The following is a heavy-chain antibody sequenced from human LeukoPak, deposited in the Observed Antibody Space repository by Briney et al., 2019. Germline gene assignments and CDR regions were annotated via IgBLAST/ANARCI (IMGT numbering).Heavy chain of an antibody. D-gene: IGHD3-3*01. CDR1: GFTFSSYW. CDR3: AKFSPTPLLNYYYYGMDV. Sequence: GGSLRLSCAASGFTFSSYWMHWVRQAPGKGLVWVSRINSDGSTTSYADSVKGRFTMSRDNAKNTLYLQMNSLRAEDTAVYYCAKFSPTPLLNYYYYGMDVWGQGTTVTVSS. J-gene: IGHJ6*02. CDR2: INSDGSTT. V-gene: IGHV3-74*01.